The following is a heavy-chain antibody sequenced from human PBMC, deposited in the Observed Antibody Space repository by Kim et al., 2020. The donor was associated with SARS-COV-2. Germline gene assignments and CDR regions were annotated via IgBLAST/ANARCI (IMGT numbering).Heavy chain of an antibody. D-gene: IGHD3-10*01. CDR3: ARGYGSGSYYNEDAFDI. CDR2: ISSSSSTI. J-gene: IGHJ3*02. V-gene: IGHV3-48*02. CDR1: GFTFSSYS. Sequence: GGSLRLSCAASGFTFSSYSMNWVRQAPGKGLEWVSYISSSSSTIYYADSVKGRFTISRDNAKNSLYLQMNSLRDEDTAVYYCARGYGSGSYYNEDAFDIWGQGTMVTVSS.